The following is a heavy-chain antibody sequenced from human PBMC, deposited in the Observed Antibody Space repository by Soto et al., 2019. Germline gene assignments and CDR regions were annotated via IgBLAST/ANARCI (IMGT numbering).Heavy chain of an antibody. J-gene: IGHJ5*02. V-gene: IGHV3-48*02. CDR2: IISSSTTI. CDR3: ARDNGMAGSFDP. D-gene: IGHD2-8*01. CDR1: GFTFSSYS. Sequence: GGSLRLSCAASGFTFSSYSMNWARQAPGKGLEWIAYIISSSTTIFYADSVKGRFTISRDNAKSSLYLQMNSLRDEDTAVYYCARDNGMAGSFDPWGQGTLVTVSS.